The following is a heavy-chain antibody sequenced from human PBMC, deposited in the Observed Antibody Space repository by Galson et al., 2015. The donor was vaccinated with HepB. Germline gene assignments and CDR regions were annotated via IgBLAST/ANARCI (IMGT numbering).Heavy chain of an antibody. CDR2: INSDGSIT. CDR3: ATDPRDYGDEWFDL. CDR1: GFTFSSYW. V-gene: IGHV3-74*01. D-gene: IGHD4-17*01. Sequence: SLRLACAASGFTFSSYWMHWVRQAPGKGLVWVSRINSDGSITTYADSVKGRFTISRDNAEKTLYLHINSPRPEDTAIYCCATDPRDYGDEWFDLWGQGTLVTVSS. J-gene: IGHJ5*02.